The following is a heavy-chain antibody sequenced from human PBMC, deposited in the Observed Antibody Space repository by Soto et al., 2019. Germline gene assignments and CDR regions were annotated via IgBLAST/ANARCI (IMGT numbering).Heavy chain of an antibody. V-gene: IGHV5-51*01. Sequence: LGESLRISCRGSGYRFAGYGGGWVRQMPGKGLEWMGIIYPGDSDTRYSPSFQGQVTISADKSISTAYLQWSSLKASDTAMYYCARHFSGSYPPYNWFDPWGQGTLVTVSS. D-gene: IGHD1-26*01. CDR3: ARHFSGSYPPYNWFDP. CDR1: GYRFAGYG. CDR2: IYPGDSDT. J-gene: IGHJ5*02.